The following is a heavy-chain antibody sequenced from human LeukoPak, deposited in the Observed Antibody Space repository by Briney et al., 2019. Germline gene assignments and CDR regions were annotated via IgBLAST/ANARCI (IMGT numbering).Heavy chain of an antibody. Sequence: ASVKVSCKVSGYTLTELSMHWVRQAPGKGREWMGGFDPEDGETTYAQKFQDRVTVTEDTSTDTAYMELSSLRSEDTAVYYCATGVGYCSGGSCYRGDYYYYAMDVWGQGTTVTVSS. D-gene: IGHD2-15*01. CDR2: FDPEDGET. V-gene: IGHV1-24*01. CDR3: ATGVGYCSGGSCYRGDYYYYAMDV. CDR1: GYTLTELS. J-gene: IGHJ6*02.